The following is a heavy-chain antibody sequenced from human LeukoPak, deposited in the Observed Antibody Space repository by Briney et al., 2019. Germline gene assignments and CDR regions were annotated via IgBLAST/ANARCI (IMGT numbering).Heavy chain of an antibody. D-gene: IGHD2-21*02. CDR2: IYYSGST. CDR1: GGSISSYY. CDR3: ARAYCGGDCYGQNFDY. Sequence: SETLSLTCTVSGGSISSYYWSWIRQPPGKGLEWIGYIYYSGSTNYNPSLKSRVTISVDTSKNQFSLKLSSVTAADTAVYYCARAYCGGDCYGQNFDYWGQGTLVTVSS. J-gene: IGHJ4*02. V-gene: IGHV4-59*01.